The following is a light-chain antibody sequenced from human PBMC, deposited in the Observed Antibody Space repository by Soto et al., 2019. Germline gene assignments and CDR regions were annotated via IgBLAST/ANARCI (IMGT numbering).Light chain of an antibody. V-gene: IGKV1-5*03. Sequence: DIQMTQSPSTLSASVGDRVTITCRASQSISSWLAWYQQKPGKAPKLLIYKAPSLESGIPSRFSGSGSGTEFTLTISSLQPDDFATYYCQQYNSYSRTVGQGTKVEIK. CDR2: KAP. CDR1: QSISSW. J-gene: IGKJ1*01. CDR3: QQYNSYSRT.